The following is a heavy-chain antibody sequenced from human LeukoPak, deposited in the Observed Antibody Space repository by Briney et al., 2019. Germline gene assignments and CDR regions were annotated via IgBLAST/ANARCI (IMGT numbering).Heavy chain of an antibody. CDR3: AHRQVTTSSEWFDP. J-gene: IGHJ5*02. D-gene: IGHD5-18*01. CDR2: IYWDDDK. Sequence: GSGPTLVNPTQTLTLTCTFSGFSLSTSGVGVGWIRQPPGKALEWLALIYWDDDKHYSPSLKSRLTITKDTSNNQVVLRMTNMDPVDTATYYCAHRQVTTSSEWFDPWGQGTLVTVSS. CDR1: GFSLSTSGVG. V-gene: IGHV2-5*02.